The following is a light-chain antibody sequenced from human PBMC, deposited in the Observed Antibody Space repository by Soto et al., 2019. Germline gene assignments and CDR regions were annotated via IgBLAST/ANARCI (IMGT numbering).Light chain of an antibody. J-gene: IGKJ4*01. CDR1: QGIAIW. Sequence: DVQMTQSPSTRSSSLGDRVTITCRASQGIAIWLSWYQQKPGKAPNLIIYDASNLKSGVPSRFSGSGSGTEGTLTISSLKQEDGARYYCQQHRSYTVTFGGGTKVDIK. V-gene: IGKV1-5*01. CDR3: QQHRSYTVT. CDR2: DAS.